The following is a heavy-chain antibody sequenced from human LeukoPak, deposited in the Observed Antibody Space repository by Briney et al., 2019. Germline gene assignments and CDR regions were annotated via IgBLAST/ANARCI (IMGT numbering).Heavy chain of an antibody. CDR2: ISAYNGNT. V-gene: IGHV1-18*01. J-gene: IGHJ6*02. D-gene: IGHD3-10*02. CDR1: AYTFTIYG. CDR3: AREGSTDYVQVDYYYGMDV. Sequence: ASVTVSFTASAYTFTIYGISWVRQAPGQGLEWMGWISAYNGNTNYAQKLQGRVTMTTDTSTSTAYMELRSLRSDDTAVYYCAREGSTDYVQVDYYYGMDVWGQGTTVTVSS.